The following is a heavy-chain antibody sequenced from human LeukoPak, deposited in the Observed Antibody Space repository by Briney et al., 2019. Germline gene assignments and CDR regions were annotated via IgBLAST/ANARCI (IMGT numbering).Heavy chain of an antibody. V-gene: IGHV4-59*01. CDR2: LYHSGST. Sequence: SETLSLTCTVSGDSISTYYWSWIRQPPGKGLEWIGYLYHSGSTNYNPSLKSRVTISVDTSKNQFSLKLNSVTAADTAVYYCARHWDIVPTWGRWFGPWGQGTLVTVS. D-gene: IGHD5-12*01. CDR3: ARHWDIVPTWGRWFGP. J-gene: IGHJ5*02. CDR1: GDSISTYY.